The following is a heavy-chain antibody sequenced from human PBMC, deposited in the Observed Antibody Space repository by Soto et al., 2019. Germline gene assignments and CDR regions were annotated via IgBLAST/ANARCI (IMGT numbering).Heavy chain of an antibody. D-gene: IGHD6-13*01. CDR2: IAAAGDT. Sequence: GGSLRLSCAASGFTFSNYDMHWVRQATGKGLEWVSGIAAAGDTYYPGSVKGRFTISRENAKNSLYLQMNSLRAGDTAVYYCARARAGIGAKGMDVWGQGTTVTVSS. J-gene: IGHJ6*02. CDR1: GFTFSNYD. CDR3: ARARAGIGAKGMDV. V-gene: IGHV3-13*04.